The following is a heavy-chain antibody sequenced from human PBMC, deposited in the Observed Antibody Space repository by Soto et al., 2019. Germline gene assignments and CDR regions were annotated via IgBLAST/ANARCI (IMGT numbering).Heavy chain of an antibody. CDR2: IYYSGST. D-gene: IGHD1-7*01. J-gene: IGHJ5*02. V-gene: IGHV4-61*01. Sequence: PSETLSLTCTVSGGSVSSGSYYWSWIRQPPGKGLEWIGYIYYSGSTNYNPSLKSRVNISVDTSKNQFSLKLSYVTAADTAVYYCARAGTTRWFDPWGQGTLVTVSS. CDR3: ARAGTTRWFDP. CDR1: GGSVSSGSYY.